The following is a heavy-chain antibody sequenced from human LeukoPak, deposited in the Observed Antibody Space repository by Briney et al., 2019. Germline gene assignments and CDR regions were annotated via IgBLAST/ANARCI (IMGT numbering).Heavy chain of an antibody. D-gene: IGHD3-3*01. J-gene: IGHJ6*02. Sequence: PSETLSLTCTVSGGSISSYYWSWIRQPPGKGLEWIGYICYSGSTNYNPSLKSRVTISVDTSKNQFSLKLSSVTAADTAVYYWARGGHEGFLVWGPHYYYYYGMDVWGQGTTVTVSS. CDR1: GGSISSYY. CDR2: ICYSGST. V-gene: IGHV4-59*01. CDR3: ARGGHEGFLVWGPHYYYYYGMDV.